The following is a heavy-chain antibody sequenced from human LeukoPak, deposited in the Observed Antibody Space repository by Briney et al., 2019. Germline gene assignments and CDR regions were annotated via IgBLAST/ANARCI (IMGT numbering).Heavy chain of an antibody. Sequence: GGSLRLSCAASGFTASSDYMTWVRQAPGKGLEWVSVIYFAGSAYYADSVKGRFTISRDDSKNTVYLQMDILSADDTAVYYCAGSLGYSSDSYYYGMDVWGQGTTVIVSS. V-gene: IGHV3-66*01. CDR1: GFTASSDY. CDR3: AGSLGYSSDSYYYGMDV. CDR2: IYFAGSA. D-gene: IGHD5-12*01. J-gene: IGHJ6*02.